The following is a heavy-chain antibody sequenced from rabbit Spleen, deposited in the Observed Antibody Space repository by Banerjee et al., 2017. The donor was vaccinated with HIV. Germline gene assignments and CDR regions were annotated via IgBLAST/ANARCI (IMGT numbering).Heavy chain of an antibody. V-gene: IGHV1S40*01. CDR3: ARDSGVGPYIDGYFNL. CDR2: IYTTNLKT. D-gene: IGHD3-3*01. Sequence: QSLEESGGGLVKPGGTLTLTCTVSGFSFSSNWICWVRQAPGKGLEWIACIYTTNLKTYYASWAKGRFTISKTSSTTVTLQMTSLTVADTATYFCARDSGVGPYIDGYFNLWGPGTLVTVS. CDR1: GFSFSSNW. J-gene: IGHJ4*01.